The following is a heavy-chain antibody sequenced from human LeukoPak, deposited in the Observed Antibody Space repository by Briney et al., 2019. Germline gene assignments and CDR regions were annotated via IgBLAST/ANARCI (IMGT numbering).Heavy chain of an antibody. D-gene: IGHD6-6*01. V-gene: IGHV4-61*02. Sequence: SETLSLTCTVSGGSISSSSYYWGWIRQPAGKGLEWIGRIYTTGSTNYNPSLQSRVSMSVDTSKNQFSLNVSSATAADTAVYYCARWADKSGSSSRVAFDIWGQGTMVTVSS. J-gene: IGHJ3*02. CDR2: IYTTGST. CDR1: GGSISSSSYY. CDR3: ARWADKSGSSSRVAFDI.